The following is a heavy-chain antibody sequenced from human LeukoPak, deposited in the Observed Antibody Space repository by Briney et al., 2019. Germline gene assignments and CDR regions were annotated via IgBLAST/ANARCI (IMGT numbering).Heavy chain of an antibody. Sequence: SETLSLTCTVSGGSIDRSSYCWGWIRQPPGKGLEWIGSIYYSGNTYYNSSLKSRITISVNTTKNQVALKLSSVTAADTAVYYCARVRGPDGWFAPWGQGTLVSVSS. CDR1: GGSIDRSSYC. CDR2: IYYSGNT. V-gene: IGHV4-39*01. CDR3: ARVRGPDGWFAP. J-gene: IGHJ5*02.